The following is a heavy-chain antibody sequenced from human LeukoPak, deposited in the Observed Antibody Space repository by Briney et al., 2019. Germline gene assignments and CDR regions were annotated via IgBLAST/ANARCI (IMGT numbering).Heavy chain of an antibody. CDR2: IYYSGST. J-gene: IGHJ3*02. Sequence: SETLSLTCNVSGGSITSHYWSWIRQPPGKGLEWIAYIYYSGSTNYNPSLESRVTISVDTSKNQSSLKLSSVTAADTAAYYCARFSSGDAFDIWGQGTMVTVSS. D-gene: IGHD3-22*01. CDR1: GGSITSHY. V-gene: IGHV4-59*11. CDR3: ARFSSGDAFDI.